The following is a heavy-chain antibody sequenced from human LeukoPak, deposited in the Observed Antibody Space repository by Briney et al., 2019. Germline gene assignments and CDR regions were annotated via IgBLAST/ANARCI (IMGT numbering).Heavy chain of an antibody. CDR2: IYYSGST. CDR3: ARRGSYYDSSGYPIDY. J-gene: IGHJ4*02. CDR1: GGSISSSSYY. D-gene: IGHD3-22*01. Sequence: SETLSLTCTVSGGSISSSSYYWGWIRQPPGKGLEWIGSIYYSGSTYYSPSLKSRVTISVDTSKNQFSLKLSSVTAADTAVYYCARRGSYYDSSGYPIDYWGQGTLVTVSS. V-gene: IGHV4-39*01.